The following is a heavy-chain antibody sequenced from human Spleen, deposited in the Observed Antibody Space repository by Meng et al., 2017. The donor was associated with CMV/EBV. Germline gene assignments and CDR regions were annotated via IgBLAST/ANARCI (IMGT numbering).Heavy chain of an antibody. V-gene: IGHV3-30*09. D-gene: IGHD6-13*01. CDR2: ISYDGSNK. CDR1: RFTFSSYA. CDR3: ARGSISTNWHRSDFDY. Sequence: GGSLRLSCAASRFTFSSYAMHWVRQAPGKGLEWVAVISYDGSNKYYADSVKGRFAISRDNSKNTLYLQITTLRPEDTAVYYCARGSISTNWHRSDFDYWGQGILVTVSS. J-gene: IGHJ4*02.